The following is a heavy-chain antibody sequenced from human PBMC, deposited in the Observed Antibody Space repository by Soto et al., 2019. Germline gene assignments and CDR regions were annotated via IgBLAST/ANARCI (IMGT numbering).Heavy chain of an antibody. J-gene: IGHJ4*02. D-gene: IGHD1-7*01. V-gene: IGHV3-74*01. Sequence: GGSLRLSCAASGFTFSNHWIHWVRQAPGKGLVWVSRISSDGSVATNADSVKGRFTISRDNSKNTLYLQMNSLRAEDTAVYYCAKNRYNWNSGYFDYWGQGTLVTVSS. CDR2: ISSDGSVA. CDR3: AKNRYNWNSGYFDY. CDR1: GFTFSNHW.